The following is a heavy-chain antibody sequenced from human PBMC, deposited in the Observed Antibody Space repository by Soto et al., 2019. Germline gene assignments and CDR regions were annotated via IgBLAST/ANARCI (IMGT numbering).Heavy chain of an antibody. J-gene: IGHJ5*02. CDR3: ARGAISMTTSAPNRDNWFDP. CDR2: SWFDGSYK. CDR1: GFIFNRYG. V-gene: IGHV3-33*01. D-gene: IGHD3-22*01. Sequence: QVQLVESGGGVVQPGTSLRLSCAASGFIFNRYGMHWVRQAPGKGLEWVAVSWFDGSYKSYADSIKGRFTISRDNSQNSLFLQMTVLRVEDSGFYYCARGAISMTTSAPNRDNWFDPWGQGTRVTVSS.